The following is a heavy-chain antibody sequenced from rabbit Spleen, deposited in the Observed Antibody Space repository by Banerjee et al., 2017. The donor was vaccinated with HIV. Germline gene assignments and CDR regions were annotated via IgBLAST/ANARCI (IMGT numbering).Heavy chain of an antibody. CDR3: ARDTASSFSSYGMDL. CDR1: GFSFSNSYY. CDR2: IVGSSSGFT. V-gene: IGHV1S45*01. J-gene: IGHJ6*01. Sequence: QEQLEESGGDLVKPEGSLTLTCTASGFSFSNSYYMCWVRQAPGKGLEWISCIVGSSSGFTYSATWAKGRFTCSKTSSTTVTLQMTSLTVADTATYFCARDTASSFSSYGMDLWGPGPWSPS. D-gene: IGHD6-1*01.